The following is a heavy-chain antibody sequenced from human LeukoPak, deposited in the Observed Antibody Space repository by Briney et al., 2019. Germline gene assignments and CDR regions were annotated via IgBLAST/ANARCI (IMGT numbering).Heavy chain of an antibody. V-gene: IGHV4-61*05. Sequence: PSETLSLTCTVSGGSISSSRYYWNWIRQPPGKGLEWEGYIFYSGSTSYNPSLKSRVTMSLDTSKNQSSLRLTSVTAADTAVYYCAGGYGEAWEVLWYWGQGTLVTVS. J-gene: IGHJ4*02. CDR1: GGSISSSRYY. CDR3: AGGYGEAWEVLWY. CDR2: IFYSGST. D-gene: IGHD1-26*01.